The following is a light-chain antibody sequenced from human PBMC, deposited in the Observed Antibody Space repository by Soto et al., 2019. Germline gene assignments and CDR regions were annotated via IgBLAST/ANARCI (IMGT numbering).Light chain of an antibody. CDR1: QSVCSN. J-gene: IGKJ1*01. CDR3: QKYNNWPRT. CDR2: GAS. Sequence: EIVMTQSPATLSASPGERATLSCRASQSVCSNLAWYQQKPGQAPRLLIDGASTRATGIPARFSGSGSGTDFTLTISSLQSEDFAIYYCQKYNNWPRTFGQGTKVEIK. V-gene: IGKV3-15*01.